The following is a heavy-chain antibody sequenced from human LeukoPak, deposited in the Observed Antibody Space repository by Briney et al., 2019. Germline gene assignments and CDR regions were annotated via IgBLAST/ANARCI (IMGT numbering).Heavy chain of an antibody. CDR1: GGSFNTYA. J-gene: IGHJ4*02. CDR3: ARGCDSTSCPLDF. Sequence: ASVKVSRKASGGSFNTYAITWVRQAPGQGLEWMGGIIPIFGTANYAPNFQGRVTITTDESKSTVYMDLSSLRSEDTAVYYCARGCDSTSCPLDFWGRGTLVTVSS. CDR2: IIPIFGTA. V-gene: IGHV1-69*05. D-gene: IGHD2-2*01.